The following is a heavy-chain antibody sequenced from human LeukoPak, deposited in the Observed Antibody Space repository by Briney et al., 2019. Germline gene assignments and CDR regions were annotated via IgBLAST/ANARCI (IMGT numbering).Heavy chain of an antibody. Sequence: ASVKVSCKASGYTFTSYGISWVRQAPGQGLEWMGWISAYNGNTNYAQKFQGRVTMTRDTSISTAYMELSRLRSDDTAVYYCARVNIVATIVPNYYYYYYMDVWGKGTTVTVSS. V-gene: IGHV1-18*01. J-gene: IGHJ6*03. CDR3: ARVNIVATIVPNYYYYYYMDV. D-gene: IGHD5-12*01. CDR1: GYTFTSYG. CDR2: ISAYNGNT.